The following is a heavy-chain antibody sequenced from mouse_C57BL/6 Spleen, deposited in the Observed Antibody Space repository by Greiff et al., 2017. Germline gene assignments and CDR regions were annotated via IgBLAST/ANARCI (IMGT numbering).Heavy chain of an antibody. D-gene: IGHD1-1*01. J-gene: IGHJ4*01. V-gene: IGHV1-4*01. CDR1: GYTFTSYT. CDR3: ATVVDYYYAMDY. CDR2: INPSSGYT. Sequence: VKLMESGAELARPGASVKMSCKASGYTFTSYTMHWVKQRPGQGLEWIGYINPSSGYTKYNQKFKDKATLTADKSSSTACMQLSSLTSEDSAVYYCATVVDYYYAMDYWGQGTSVTVSS.